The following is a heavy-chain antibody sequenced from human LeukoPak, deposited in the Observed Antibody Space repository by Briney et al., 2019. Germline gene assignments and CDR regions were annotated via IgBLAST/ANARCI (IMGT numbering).Heavy chain of an antibody. CDR1: GGSFSGYY. CDR3: ARGGDYGALGY. J-gene: IGHJ4*02. V-gene: IGHV4-34*01. Sequence: SETLSLTCAVYGGSFSGYYWSWIRQPPGKGLEWIGEINHSGSTNYNPSLKSRVTISVDTSKNQFSLKLSSVTAADTAVYYCARGGDYGALGYWGQGTLVTVSS. D-gene: IGHD4-17*01. CDR2: INHSGST.